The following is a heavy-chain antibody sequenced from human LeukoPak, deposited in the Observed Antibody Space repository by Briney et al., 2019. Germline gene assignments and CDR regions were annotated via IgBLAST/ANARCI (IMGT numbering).Heavy chain of an antibody. J-gene: IGHJ4*02. D-gene: IGHD2-8*02. CDR3: ARGYWFYFDY. Sequence: SETLSLTCTVSGGSISSTNYYWGWIRQPPGKGLEWIGSIYYSGSTYYNPSLKSRVTISVDTSKNHFSLKLSSVTAADTAVYYCARGYWFYFDYWGQGTLVTVSS. CDR1: GGSISSTNYY. CDR2: IYYSGST. V-gene: IGHV4-39*02.